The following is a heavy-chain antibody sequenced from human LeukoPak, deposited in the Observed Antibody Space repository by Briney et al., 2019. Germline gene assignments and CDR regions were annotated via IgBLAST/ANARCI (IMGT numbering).Heavy chain of an antibody. V-gene: IGHV3-11*01. J-gene: IGHJ6*02. Sequence: GGSLRLSCAASGFTFSDYYMSWIRQAPGKGLEWVSYISSSGSTIYYADSVKGRCTISRDNAKNSLYLQMNSLRAEDTAVYYCARDYYNKLTLDYYYGMDVWGQGTTVTVSS. CDR3: ARDYYNKLTLDYYYGMDV. D-gene: IGHD3-22*01. CDR2: ISSSGSTI. CDR1: GFTFSDYY.